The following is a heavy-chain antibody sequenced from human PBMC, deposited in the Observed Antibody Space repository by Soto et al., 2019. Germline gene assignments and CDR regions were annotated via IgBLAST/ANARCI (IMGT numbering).Heavy chain of an antibody. CDR1: GFTFDDYT. CDR2: ISWDGGST. CDR3: AKDIESRGGSSWYHYYGMDV. D-gene: IGHD6-13*01. V-gene: IGHV3-43*01. Sequence: GGSLRLSCAASGFTFDDYTMHWVRQAPGKGLEWFSLISWDGGSTYYADSVKGRFTISRDNSKNSLYLQMNSLRTEDTALYYSAKDIESRGGSSWYHYYGMDVWGQGTTVTVSS. J-gene: IGHJ6*02.